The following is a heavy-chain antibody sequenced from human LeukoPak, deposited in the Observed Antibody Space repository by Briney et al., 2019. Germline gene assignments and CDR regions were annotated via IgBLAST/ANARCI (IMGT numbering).Heavy chain of an antibody. CDR2: ISYDGSNK. CDR1: VFTFCGYA. V-gene: IGHV3-30-3*01. Sequence: GGSLRLSSAASVFTFCGYAMHWVGGAAGTGGGWGAVISYDGSNKYYADSVKGRFTISRDNSQNTLYLQMNSLRAQDTAVYYCARSDTAHDDAFDIWGQGTMVTVPS. D-gene: IGHD5-18*01. CDR3: ARSDTAHDDAFDI. J-gene: IGHJ3*02.